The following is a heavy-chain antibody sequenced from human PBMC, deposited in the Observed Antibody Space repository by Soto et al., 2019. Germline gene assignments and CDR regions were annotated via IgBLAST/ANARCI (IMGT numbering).Heavy chain of an antibody. Sequence: SSETLSLTCTVSGGSISSSSSHWGGIRQPPGKGLEWIGSVYYSGSTYYDPSLKSRVTISIDASKNQFSPKMSSVTAADTAVYYCSSLPQATTWAYIDYWGQGTLVTVSS. CDR2: VYYSGST. CDR3: SSLPQATTWAYIDY. CDR1: GGSISSSSSH. J-gene: IGHJ4*02. V-gene: IGHV4-39*01. D-gene: IGHD5-12*01.